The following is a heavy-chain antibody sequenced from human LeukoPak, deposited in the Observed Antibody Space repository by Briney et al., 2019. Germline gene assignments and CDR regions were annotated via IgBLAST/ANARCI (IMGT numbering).Heavy chain of an antibody. CDR2: INHSGST. Sequence: SEALFLTCAVYGGSFSGYYWSWVRQPPGKGLEWVWEINHSGSTNYNPTLQSLVTISLDTSKNQFSRKLRSVTAADTAVYYCARRRGSGSYPHRHDRHYYYYYVDVWGKGTTVT. CDR3: ARRRGSGSYPHRHDRHYYYYYVDV. J-gene: IGHJ6*03. CDR1: GGSFSGYY. V-gene: IGHV4-34*01. D-gene: IGHD3-10*01.